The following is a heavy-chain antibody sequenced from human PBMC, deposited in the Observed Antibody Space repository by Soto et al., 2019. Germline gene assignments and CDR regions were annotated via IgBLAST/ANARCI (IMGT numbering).Heavy chain of an antibody. D-gene: IGHD6-13*01. CDR3: ARVAAAGTRIGYFQH. CDR2: INPSGGST. Sequence: QVQLVQSGAEVKKPGASVKVSCKASGYTFTSYYMHWVRQAPGQGLEWMGIINPSGGSTSYEQKCQGRVTMTRDPPTSTVDLELSSLRSEDTAVYCCARVAAAGTRIGYFQHWGQGTLVTVSS. J-gene: IGHJ1*01. V-gene: IGHV1-46*01. CDR1: GYTFTSYY.